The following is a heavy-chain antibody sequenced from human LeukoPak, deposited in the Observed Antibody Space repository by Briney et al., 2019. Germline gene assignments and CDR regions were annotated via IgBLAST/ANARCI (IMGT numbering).Heavy chain of an antibody. CDR2: ISGSGSSA. CDR3: ASGVRGYYYYGMDV. D-gene: IGHD3-10*01. V-gene: IGHV3-23*01. J-gene: IGHJ6*02. CDR1: GFTFSSYV. Sequence: GGSLRLSCAASGFTFSSYVMSWVRQTPGKGLEWVSAISGSGSSAYYGDSVKGRFTTSRDNSKNTLYLQMNSLRAEDTAIYYCASGVRGYYYYGMDVWGQGTTVTVSS.